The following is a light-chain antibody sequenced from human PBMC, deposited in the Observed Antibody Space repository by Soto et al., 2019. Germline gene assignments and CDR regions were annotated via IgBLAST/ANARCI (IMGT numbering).Light chain of an antibody. CDR1: KNDIGVYDF. CDR2: EVV. J-gene: IGLJ1*01. Sequence: QSALTQPPSASGSPGQSVTISCTGTKNDIGVYDFVSWYQHPPSKAPRLIIYEVVQRPSGVPSRFSGSKSGNTASLTVSGLQAADEADYFCKSYAGSNTDVFGSGTKVTV. CDR3: KSYAGSNTDV. V-gene: IGLV2-8*01.